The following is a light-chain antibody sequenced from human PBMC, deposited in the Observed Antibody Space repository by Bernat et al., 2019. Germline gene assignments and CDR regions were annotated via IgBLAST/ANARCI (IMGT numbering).Light chain of an antibody. CDR2: AAS. Sequence: DIQMTQSPSSVSASVGDRVTITCRVSQDISRWLAWYQQKPGKAPKLLIYAASNLQSGVPSRFSGSGSGTDFTLTISSLQPEDFATYYCQQSNSLFTFGPGTKVDIK. V-gene: IGKV1-12*01. J-gene: IGKJ3*01. CDR1: QDISRW. CDR3: QQSNSLFT.